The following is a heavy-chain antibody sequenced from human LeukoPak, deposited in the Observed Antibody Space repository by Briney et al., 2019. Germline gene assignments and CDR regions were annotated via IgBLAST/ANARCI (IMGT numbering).Heavy chain of an antibody. D-gene: IGHD2-15*01. CDR2: IWYDGSNK. V-gene: IGHV3-33*06. Sequence: GRSLRLSCAASAFTFRSYGMRWVRQAPGKGLEWVALIWYDGSNKYYADSVKGRFTISRDNSKNTLYLQMSSLRAEDTAVYYCAKTHSVKGYTCGYFDYWGQGTLVTDSS. CDR1: AFTFRSYG. J-gene: IGHJ4*02. CDR3: AKTHSVKGYTCGYFDY.